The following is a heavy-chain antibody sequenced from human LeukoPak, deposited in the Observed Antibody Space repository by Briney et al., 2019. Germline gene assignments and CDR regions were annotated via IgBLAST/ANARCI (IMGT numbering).Heavy chain of an antibody. J-gene: IGHJ4*02. CDR1: GFSFDDYA. Sequence: GRSLRLSCAASGFSFDDYAMHWVRQAPGKGLEWVSGISWNSGSIGYADSVKGRFTISRDNAKNSLYLQMNSLRAEDMALYYCAKDKGYSSSRYYFDYWGQGNLDTVSS. CDR3: AKDKGYSSSRYYFDY. V-gene: IGHV3-9*03. CDR2: ISWNSGSI. D-gene: IGHD6-13*01.